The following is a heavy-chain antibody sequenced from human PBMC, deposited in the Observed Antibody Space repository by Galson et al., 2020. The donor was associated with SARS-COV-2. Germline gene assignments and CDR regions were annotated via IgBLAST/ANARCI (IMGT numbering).Heavy chain of an antibody. Sequence: NSGGSLRLSCEASTVSFIGYGLNWVRQAPGKGLEWVSFISTTSSYIYYADSVKGRFTISRDNAKNSLYLQMNSLRVEDTAVYYCARVKSESKTTAIDYYYGMDVWGQGTTVTVSS. J-gene: IGHJ6*02. CDR3: ARVKSESKTTAIDYYYGMDV. D-gene: IGHD5-18*01. V-gene: IGHV3-21*01. CDR2: ISTTSSYI. CDR1: TVSFIGYG.